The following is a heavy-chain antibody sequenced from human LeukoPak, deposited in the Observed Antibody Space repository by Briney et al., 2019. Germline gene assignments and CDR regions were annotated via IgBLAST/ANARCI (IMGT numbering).Heavy chain of an antibody. J-gene: IGHJ6*02. V-gene: IGHV3-33*01. CDR3: ARGTGWDFWGDYYYYYGMDV. Sequence: PGGSLRLSCAASGFTFSSYGMHWVRQAPGKGLEWVAVIWYDGSNKYYADSVKGRFTISRDNSKNTLYLQMNSLRAEDTAVYYCARGTGWDFWGDYYYYYGMDVWGQGTTVTVSS. CDR1: GFTFSSYG. D-gene: IGHD3-3*01. CDR2: IWYDGSNK.